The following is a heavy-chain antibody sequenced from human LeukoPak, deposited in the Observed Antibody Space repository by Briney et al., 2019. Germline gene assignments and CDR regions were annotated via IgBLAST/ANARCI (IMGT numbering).Heavy chain of an antibody. CDR1: GGSISSYY. J-gene: IGHJ6*03. V-gene: IGHV4-59*01. CDR2: IYYSGST. Sequence: SETLSLTCTVSGGSISSYYWSWIRQPPGKGLEWIGYIYYSGSTNYNPSLKSRVTISVDTSKNQFSLKLSSVTAADTAVYYCARAPRYYYYYYMFVWGKGTTVTVSS. CDR3: ARAPRYYYYYYMFV.